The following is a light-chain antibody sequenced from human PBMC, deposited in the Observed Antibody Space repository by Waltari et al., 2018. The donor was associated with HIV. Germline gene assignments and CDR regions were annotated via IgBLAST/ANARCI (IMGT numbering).Light chain of an antibody. CDR3: QQYNSWPPRFT. J-gene: IGKJ3*01. V-gene: IGKV3-15*01. CDR1: QSVSSN. CDR2: AAS. Sequence: EIVMTQSPATLSASPGERAVLSCRASQSVSSNLAWYQQTPGQDPRLLIYAASTRATGIPPRFRGSGSGTEFTLTISGLQSEDFAFYYCQQYNSWPPRFTFGPGTKV.